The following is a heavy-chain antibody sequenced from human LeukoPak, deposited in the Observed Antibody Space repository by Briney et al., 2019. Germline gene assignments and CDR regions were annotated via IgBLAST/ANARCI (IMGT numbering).Heavy chain of an antibody. D-gene: IGHD3-3*01. J-gene: IGHJ6*02. CDR3: AKDRYYDFWSGYYSHFYYYYGMDV. Sequence: ASVKVSCKASGYTFTTYAIHWVRQAPGRSLEWMGRINAGNGDAKYSQNFHDRITITRDTSASTVYMELTSLRSEDTAVYYCAKDRYYDFWSGYYSHFYYYYGMDVWGQGTTVTVSS. CDR1: GYTFTTYA. CDR2: INAGNGDA. V-gene: IGHV1-3*01.